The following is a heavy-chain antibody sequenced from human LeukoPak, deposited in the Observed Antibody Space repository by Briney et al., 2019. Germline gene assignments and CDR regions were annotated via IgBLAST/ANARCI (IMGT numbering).Heavy chain of an antibody. CDR3: ARDFRTP. J-gene: IGHJ4*02. D-gene: IGHD2-15*01. CDR2: ISSGGSII. Sequence: GGSLRLSWEASGFTFSGYEMNWVRQAPGKGLEWVSYISSGGSIIYYADSVKGRFTISRDNANNSLYLQMNSLRAEDTAVYYCARDFRTPWGQGTLVTVSS. V-gene: IGHV3-48*03. CDR1: GFTFSGYE.